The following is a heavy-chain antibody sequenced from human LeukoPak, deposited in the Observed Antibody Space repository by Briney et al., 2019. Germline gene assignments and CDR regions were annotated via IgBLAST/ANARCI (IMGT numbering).Heavy chain of an antibody. Sequence: GESLKISCKGSGYSFTSYWIGWVRQMPGKGLEWMGIIYPGDSDTRYSPSFQGQDTISADKSISTAYLQWSSLKASDTAMYYCATTYYDFWSGYYYFDYWGQGTLVTVSS. CDR3: ATTYYDFWSGYYYFDY. J-gene: IGHJ4*02. CDR1: GYSFTSYW. V-gene: IGHV5-51*01. CDR2: IYPGDSDT. D-gene: IGHD3-3*01.